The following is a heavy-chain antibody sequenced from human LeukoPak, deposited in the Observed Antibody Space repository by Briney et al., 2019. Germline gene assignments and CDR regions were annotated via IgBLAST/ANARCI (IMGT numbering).Heavy chain of an antibody. Sequence: PSETLSLTCAVYGGSFSGYYWSWIRQPPGKGLEWIGEINHSGSTNHNPSLKSRVTISVDTSKNQFSLKLSSVTAADTAVYYCARGSRSPKGGLLYVYWGQGTLVTVSS. J-gene: IGHJ4*02. V-gene: IGHV4-34*01. CDR2: INHSGST. CDR1: GGSFSGYY. CDR3: ARGSRSPKGGLLYVY. D-gene: IGHD3-10*01.